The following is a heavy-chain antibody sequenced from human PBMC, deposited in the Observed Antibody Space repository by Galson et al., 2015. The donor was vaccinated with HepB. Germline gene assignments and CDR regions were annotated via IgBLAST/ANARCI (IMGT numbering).Heavy chain of an antibody. J-gene: IGHJ4*02. CDR1: GFTFSNYA. CDR2: ISYDGSYE. D-gene: IGHD2-8*01. Sequence: SLRLSCAASGFTFSNYAVHWVRQAPGKGLEWVAVISYDGSYEYHADSVKGRFTISRDNSKNTLYLQMSSLRADDTAVYYCVRDGIVLMVYDKLQYWGQGTLVTVSS. CDR3: VRDGIVLMVYDKLQY. V-gene: IGHV3-30*04.